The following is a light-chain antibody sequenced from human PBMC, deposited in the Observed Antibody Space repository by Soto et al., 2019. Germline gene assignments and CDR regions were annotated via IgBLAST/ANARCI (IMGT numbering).Light chain of an antibody. J-gene: IGKJ1*01. CDR2: GAS. CDR1: QSVSSN. CDR3: QQYNTWPRT. V-gene: IGKV3-15*01. Sequence: EIVMTPSPATLSVSPGERATLSCRASQSVSSNLAWYQQKPGQAPRLLIYGASTRATGIPARFSGSGSGTEFTLTISSLQSEDFAVYYCQQYNTWPRTFGQGTKVDIK.